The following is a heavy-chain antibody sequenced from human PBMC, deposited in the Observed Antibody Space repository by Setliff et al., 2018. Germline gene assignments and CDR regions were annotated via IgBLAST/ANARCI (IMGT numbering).Heavy chain of an antibody. Sequence: SETLSLTCTVSGGSISSGVYYWAWIRQPPGTGLEWIGRIYYRGDTYYNASLKSRLTLSVDTSKNQVSLNLRSVTAADTAVYYCARTGTYRYFDYWGQGALVTVSS. CDR3: ARTGTYRYFDY. CDR1: GGSISSGVYY. CDR2: IYYRGDT. V-gene: IGHV4-39*01. D-gene: IGHD1-1*01. J-gene: IGHJ4*02.